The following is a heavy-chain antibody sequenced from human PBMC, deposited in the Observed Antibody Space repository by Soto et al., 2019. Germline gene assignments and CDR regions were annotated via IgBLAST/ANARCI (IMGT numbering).Heavy chain of an antibody. CDR1: LDSISNSY. CDR2: IYTSGST. J-gene: IGHJ6*02. V-gene: IGHV4-4*07. Sequence: ASETLSLTCSVSLDSISNSYWTWIRQPAGKGLEWIGRIYTSGSTNYNPSLKSRVTMSVDTSKNQFSLKLSSVTAADTAVYYCAKMYSGSSCMDVWGQGTTVTVSS. CDR3: AKMYSGSSCMDV. D-gene: IGHD1-26*01.